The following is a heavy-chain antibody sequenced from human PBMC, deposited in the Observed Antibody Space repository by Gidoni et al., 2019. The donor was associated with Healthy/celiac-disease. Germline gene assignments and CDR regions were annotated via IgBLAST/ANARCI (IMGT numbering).Heavy chain of an antibody. CDR3: ARVIDDSSGYYYDY. CDR2: ISSSSSYI. Sequence: EVQLVESGGGLVKPGGSLRLSCAASGFTFSSYSMNWVRQAPGKGLEWVSPISSSSSYIYYADSVKGRFTISRDNAKNSLYLQMNSLRAEDTAVYYCARVIDDSSGYYYDYWGQGTLVTVSS. CDR1: GFTFSSYS. J-gene: IGHJ4*02. V-gene: IGHV3-21*01. D-gene: IGHD3-22*01.